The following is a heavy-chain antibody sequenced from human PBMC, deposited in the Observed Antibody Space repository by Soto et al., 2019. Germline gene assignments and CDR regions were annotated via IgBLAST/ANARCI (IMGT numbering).Heavy chain of an antibody. CDR2: IYFDGST. CDR3: ARGMTPPGAPAWYYFDS. D-gene: IGHD2-8*02. CDR1: GASITSNFYY. J-gene: IGHJ4*02. V-gene: IGHV4-39*07. Sequence: SETLSLTCAVSGASITSNFYYWGWIRRPPGKGLEWIGSIYFDGSTYYNPSLRSRVTMSADVSKNQFSLRLTSVTAADTALYYCARGMTPPGAPAWYYFDSWGQGTLVTVSS.